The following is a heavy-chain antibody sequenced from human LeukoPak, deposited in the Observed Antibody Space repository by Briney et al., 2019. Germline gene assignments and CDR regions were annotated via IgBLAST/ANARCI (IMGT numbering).Heavy chain of an antibody. D-gene: IGHD6-13*01. J-gene: IGHJ4*02. CDR3: ARGSSSWYGPFDY. V-gene: IGHV3-21*01. Sequence: GGSLRLSCAASGFTFSSYAMSWVRQAPGKGLEWVSSISSSSSYIYYADSVKGRFTISRDNAKNSLYLQMNSLRAEDTAVYYCARGSSSWYGPFDYWGQGTLVTVSS. CDR2: ISSSSSYI. CDR1: GFTFSSYA.